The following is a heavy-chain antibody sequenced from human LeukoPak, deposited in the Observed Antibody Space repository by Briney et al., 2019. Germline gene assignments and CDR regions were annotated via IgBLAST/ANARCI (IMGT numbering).Heavy chain of an antibody. J-gene: IGHJ4*02. CDR3: ARHLNVDTAMVDY. D-gene: IGHD5-18*01. CDR2: IYYSGST. V-gene: IGHV4-59*08. CDR1: GGSIRGHY. Sequence: PSETLSLTCTVSGGSIRGHYRSWIRQPPGKGLEWIGYIYYSGSTNYNPSLKSRVTISVDTSKNQFSLKLSSVTAADTAVYYCARHLNVDTAMVDYWGQGTLVTVSS.